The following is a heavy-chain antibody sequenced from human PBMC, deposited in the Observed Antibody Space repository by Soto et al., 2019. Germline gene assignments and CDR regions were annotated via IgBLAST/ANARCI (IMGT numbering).Heavy chain of an antibody. Sequence: SLSLTCAVCGASFSSGGFYWSWILQPPGKGLEWIGYIYHSGSTYYNPSLKSRVTISVDRSKNQFSLKLSSVPAADTAVYYRARGAGLSYYGSGSFDYWGQRTLVTVSS. CDR3: ARGAGLSYYGSGSFDY. J-gene: IGHJ4*02. CDR1: GASFSSGGFY. CDR2: IYHSGST. D-gene: IGHD3-10*01. V-gene: IGHV4-30-2*01.